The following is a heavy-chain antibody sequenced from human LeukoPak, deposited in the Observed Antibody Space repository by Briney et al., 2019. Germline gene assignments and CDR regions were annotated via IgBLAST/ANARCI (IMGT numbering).Heavy chain of an antibody. CDR3: ARGPITVETSGFDY. CDR2: FYSGGST. D-gene: IGHD4-23*01. Sequence: GGSLRLSCAASGFTVTTSYMSWVRQAPGKGLEWVSVFYSGGSTYYADSVKGRFTISRDNSKNTLYLQMNSLRGEDTAVYYCARGPITVETSGFDYWGQGTLVTVSS. V-gene: IGHV3-66*01. J-gene: IGHJ4*02. CDR1: GFTVTTSY.